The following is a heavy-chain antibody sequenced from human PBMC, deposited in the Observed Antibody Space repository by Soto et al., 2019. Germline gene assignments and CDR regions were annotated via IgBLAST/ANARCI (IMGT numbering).Heavy chain of an antibody. CDR2: IWYDGSNK. D-gene: IGHD6-6*01. J-gene: IGHJ5*02. Sequence: GGSLRLSCAASGFTFSSYGMHWVRQAPGKGLEWVAVIWYDGSNKYYADSVKGRFTISRDNSKNTLYLQMNSLRAEDTAVYYCARFPGIAARYWFDPWGQGTLVTVS. V-gene: IGHV3-33*01. CDR1: GFTFSSYG. CDR3: ARFPGIAARYWFDP.